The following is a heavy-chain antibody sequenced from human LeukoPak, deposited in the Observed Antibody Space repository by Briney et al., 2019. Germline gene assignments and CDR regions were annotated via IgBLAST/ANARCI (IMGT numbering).Heavy chain of an antibody. V-gene: IGHV3-30-3*01. Sequence: GGSLRLSCAASGFTFSSYAMHWVRQAPGKGLEWVAVISYDGSNKYYADSVKGRFTISRDNSKNTLYLQMNSLRAEDTAVYYCAKSGSGWYNWFDPWGQGTLVTVSS. CDR3: AKSGSGWYNWFDP. CDR1: GFTFSSYA. CDR2: ISYDGSNK. D-gene: IGHD6-19*01. J-gene: IGHJ5*02.